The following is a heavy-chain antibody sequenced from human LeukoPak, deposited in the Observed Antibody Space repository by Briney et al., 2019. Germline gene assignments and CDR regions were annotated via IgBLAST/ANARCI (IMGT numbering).Heavy chain of an antibody. CDR2: ISAYNGNT. CDR3: AREIPRGGWPYDH. Sequence: GASVKASCKASGYTFTSYGISWVRQAPGQGLEWMGWISAYNGNTNYAQKLQGRVTMTTDTSTSTAYIELRSLRSEDTAVYYCAREIPRGGWPYDHWGQGTRVTVPS. J-gene: IGHJ5*02. D-gene: IGHD2-15*01. V-gene: IGHV1-18*01. CDR1: GYTFTSYG.